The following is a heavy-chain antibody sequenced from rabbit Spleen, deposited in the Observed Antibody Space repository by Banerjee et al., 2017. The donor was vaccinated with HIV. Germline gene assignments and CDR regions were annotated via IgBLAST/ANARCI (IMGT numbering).Heavy chain of an antibody. J-gene: IGHJ4*01. CDR3: ARDGAGGSYFAL. CDR2: IDPVFGIT. Sequence: HLKESGGGLAQPGGSLKLSCKASGFTLSSYYMNWVRQAPGKGLEWIGYIDPVFGITYYASWVNGRFSISRENAQNTVFLQMTSLTAADTATYFCARDGAGGSYFALWGQGTLVTVS. D-gene: IGHD8-1*01. CDR1: GFTLSSYY. V-gene: IGHV1S7*01.